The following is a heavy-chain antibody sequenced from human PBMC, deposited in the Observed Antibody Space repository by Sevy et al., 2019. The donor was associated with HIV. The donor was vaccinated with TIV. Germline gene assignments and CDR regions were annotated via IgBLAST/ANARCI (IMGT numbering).Heavy chain of an antibody. CDR3: AKRRVQSGLSGGGANYGMDV. CDR1: GFPFSSYA. V-gene: IGHV3-23*01. D-gene: IGHD2-8*02. CDR2: LIGGGRRT. J-gene: IGHJ6*02. Sequence: GGSLRLSCAASGFPFSSYAMSWVRQALGRGLESVSTLIGGGRRTYYADSVTGRFIISRDNSRNTLYLQMNSLRAEDTAIYYCAKRRVQSGLSGGGANYGMDVCGRGTTVTVSS.